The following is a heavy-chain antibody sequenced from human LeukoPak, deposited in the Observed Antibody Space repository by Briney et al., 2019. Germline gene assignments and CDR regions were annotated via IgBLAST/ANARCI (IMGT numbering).Heavy chain of an antibody. Sequence: SSETLSLTCTVSGGSISSYYWSWIRQPPGKGLEWVSVIYSGGSTYYADSVKGRFTISRDNSKNTLYLQMNSLRAEDTAVYYCARGSSYYDSSGYYRGGDYWGQGTLVTVSS. CDR1: GGSISSYY. J-gene: IGHJ4*02. V-gene: IGHV3-53*01. CDR3: ARGSSYYDSSGYYRGGDY. CDR2: IYSGGST. D-gene: IGHD3-22*01.